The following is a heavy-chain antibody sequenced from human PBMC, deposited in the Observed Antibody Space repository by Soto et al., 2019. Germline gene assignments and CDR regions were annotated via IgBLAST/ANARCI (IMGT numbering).Heavy chain of an antibody. J-gene: IGHJ4*02. Sequence: ASVKVSCKASGYPFTTYGISWVRQAPGQGLEWMGWISTYNGDTEYPQSLQGRVTMTRDTSTATAYMELRSLRSDDTAVYYCARVMTTFGVISKGPDHWGQGTVVTVS. CDR1: GYPFTTYG. V-gene: IGHV1-18*04. D-gene: IGHD3-3*01. CDR3: ARVMTTFGVISKGPDH. CDR2: ISTYNGDT.